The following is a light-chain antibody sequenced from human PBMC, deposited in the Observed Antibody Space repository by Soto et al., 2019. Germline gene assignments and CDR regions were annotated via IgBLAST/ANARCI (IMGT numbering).Light chain of an antibody. CDR1: QSISSY. CDR3: SQYYSSSIT. Sequence: DIQMTQSPSSLSASVGDRVTITCRASQSISSYLNWYQQKPGKAPKLLIYDASTLERGVPPRFRGTGSRPEFTIQIRSLTPDELATYHCSQYYSSSITLGQGKRLAIK. V-gene: IGKV1-39*01. J-gene: IGKJ5*01. CDR2: DAS.